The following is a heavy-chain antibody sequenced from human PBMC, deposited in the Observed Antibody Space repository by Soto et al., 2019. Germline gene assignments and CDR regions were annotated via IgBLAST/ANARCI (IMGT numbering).Heavy chain of an antibody. D-gene: IGHD6-13*01. V-gene: IGHV4-39*01. CDR2: MYYSGDT. CDR3: ANIAAAGTIDY. Sequence: SETLSLTCTVSCTSITSNNYYWGWIRQSPGKGLEWIASMYYSGDTYYNPSLRGRVTISIDTSKNQLSLKLSSVTAADTAVYYCANIAAAGTIDYWGQGTLVTVS. CDR1: CTSITSNNYY. J-gene: IGHJ4*02.